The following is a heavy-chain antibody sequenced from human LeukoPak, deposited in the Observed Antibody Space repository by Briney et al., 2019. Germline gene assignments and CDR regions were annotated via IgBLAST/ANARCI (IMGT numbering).Heavy chain of an antibody. J-gene: IGHJ4*02. Sequence: GGSLRLSCAASGFTFSSYAMSWVRQAPGKGLEWVSAISGSGGSTYYADFVKGRFTISRDNSKNTLYLQMNSLRAEDTAVYYCAKDHHYYGSGANFFDYWGQGTLVTVSS. CDR3: AKDHHYYGSGANFFDY. D-gene: IGHD3-10*01. V-gene: IGHV3-23*01. CDR2: ISGSGGST. CDR1: GFTFSSYA.